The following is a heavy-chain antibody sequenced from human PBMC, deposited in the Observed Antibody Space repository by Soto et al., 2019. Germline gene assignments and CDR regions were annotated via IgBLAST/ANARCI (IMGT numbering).Heavy chain of an antibody. J-gene: IGHJ5*02. CDR2: INPNSGGT. CDR1: GYTFTGYY. Sequence: ASVKVSCKASGYTFTGYYMHWVRQAPGQGLEWMGWINPNSGGTNYAQKFQGWVTMTRDTSISTAYMELSRLRSDDTAVYYCARARLSRSWWFDPWGQGTLVTVSS. V-gene: IGHV1-2*04. CDR3: ARARLSRSWWFDP. D-gene: IGHD3-10*01.